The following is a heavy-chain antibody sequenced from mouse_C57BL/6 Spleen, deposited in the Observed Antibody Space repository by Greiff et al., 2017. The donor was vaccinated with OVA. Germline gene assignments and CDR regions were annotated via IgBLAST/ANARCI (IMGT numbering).Heavy chain of an antibody. CDR2: IHPNRGST. CDR1: GYTFTSYW. Sequence: QVQLQQPGAELVKPGASVKLSCKASGYTFTSYWMPWVKQRPGQGLEWIGMIHPNRGSTNYTEKFKSKATLTVDKSSSTAYMQLSSLTSEDSAVYACAREDGSDYKEAWVAYWGKGTLVTVSA. D-gene: IGHD1-3*01. J-gene: IGHJ3*01. CDR3: AREDGSDYKEAWVAY. V-gene: IGHV1-64*01.